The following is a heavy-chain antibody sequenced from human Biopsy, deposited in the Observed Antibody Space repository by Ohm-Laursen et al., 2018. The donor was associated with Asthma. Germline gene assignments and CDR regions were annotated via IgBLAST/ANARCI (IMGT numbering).Heavy chain of an antibody. D-gene: IGHD6-13*01. CDR3: ARGQKSAGDRWFDP. J-gene: IGHJ5*02. CDR1: GYTFIGSQ. V-gene: IGHV1-2*06. CDR2: INPNSGGT. Sequence: SSVNASCKASGYTFIGSQIHWMRQAPGQGLNWMGRINPNSGGTNYAQKFQGRVTMTRDTSISTAYMEVSRLISDDTAVYYCARGQKSAGDRWFDPWGQGTLVTVSS.